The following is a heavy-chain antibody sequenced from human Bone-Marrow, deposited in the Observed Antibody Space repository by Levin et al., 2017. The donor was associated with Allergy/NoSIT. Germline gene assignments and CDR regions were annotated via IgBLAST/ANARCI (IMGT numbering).Heavy chain of an antibody. V-gene: IGHV3-23*01. CDR3: AKNPKNSVWYTSYWYFDL. J-gene: IGHJ2*01. CDR2: IDGSGGST. D-gene: IGHD6-19*01. CDR1: GFTFSSYA. Sequence: GESLKISCAASGFTFSSYAMSWVRQVPGKGLEWVSTIDGSGGSTYYADSVKGRFTISRDNSKNTLYLQMNSLRAADTAVYFCAKNPKNSVWYTSYWYFDLWGRGTLVTVSS.